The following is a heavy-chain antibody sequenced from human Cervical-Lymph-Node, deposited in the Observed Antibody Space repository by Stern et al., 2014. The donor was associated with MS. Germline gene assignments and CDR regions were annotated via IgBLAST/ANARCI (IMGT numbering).Heavy chain of an antibody. CDR3: AKDLNYADYGLKNCLNY. J-gene: IGHJ4*02. CDR1: GFTFRTYG. V-gene: IGHV3-30*18. CDR2: ISYDGSKK. Sequence: QVQLVQSGGGVVQPGRSLRLSCTPSGFTFRTYGMHWVRQAPGKGLEWVAVISYDGSKKYYADSVKGRFTISRDNSKNTLYLQMDSLRAGDTAVYYCAKDLNYADYGLKNCLNYWGQGTLVTVSS. D-gene: IGHD4-17*01.